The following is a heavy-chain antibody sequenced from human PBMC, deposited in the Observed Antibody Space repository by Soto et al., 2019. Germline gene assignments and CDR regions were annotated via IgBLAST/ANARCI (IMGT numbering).Heavy chain of an antibody. V-gene: IGHV3-30*18. J-gene: IGHJ4*02. D-gene: IGHD2-8*01. CDR3: AQDDVGAWGVGDY. Sequence: QVQLVESGGGVVQPGRSLRLSCAASGFIFSSYGMHWVRQAPGKGLEWVAATSYDGSAKYYADSVKGRFAISRDNSKNTLFLQMNSLRAEDTAVYYCAQDDVGAWGVGDYWGQGTRVTVSS. CDR2: TSYDGSAK. CDR1: GFIFSSYG.